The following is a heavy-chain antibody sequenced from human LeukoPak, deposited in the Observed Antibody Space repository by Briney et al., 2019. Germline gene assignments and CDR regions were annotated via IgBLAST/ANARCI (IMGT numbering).Heavy chain of an antibody. V-gene: IGHV4-34*01. CDR3: ARVPVRITMVRGVISGGLSGWFDP. CDR2: INHSGST. Sequence: SETLSLTCAVYGGSFSVYYWSWIRQPPGKGLEWIGEINHSGSTNYNPSLKSRVTISVDTSKNQFSLKLSSVTAADTAVYYCARVPVRITMVRGVISGGLSGWFDPWGQGTLVTVSS. D-gene: IGHD3-10*01. CDR1: GGSFSVYY. J-gene: IGHJ5*02.